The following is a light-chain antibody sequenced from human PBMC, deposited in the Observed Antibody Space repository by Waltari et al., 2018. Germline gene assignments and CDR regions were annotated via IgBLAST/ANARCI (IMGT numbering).Light chain of an antibody. V-gene: IGLV2-23*02. CDR1: SRDVGSYNL. Sequence: QSALTQPASVSGSPGQSITISCTGTSRDVGSYNLVSWYQQHPGKAPKLMVYEVSKRPSGVSNRFSGSKSGNTAFLTISGLQAEDEADYYCCSYAGSSFVVFGGGTKLTVL. J-gene: IGLJ2*01. CDR3: CSYAGSSFVV. CDR2: EVS.